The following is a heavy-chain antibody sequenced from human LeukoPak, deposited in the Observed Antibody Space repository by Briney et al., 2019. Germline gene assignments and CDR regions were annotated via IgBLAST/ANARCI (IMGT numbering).Heavy chain of an antibody. J-gene: IGHJ4*02. CDR2: ISYDGGNK. Sequence: GGSLRLSCAASGFTFSSYAMHWVRQAPGKGLEWVALISYDGGNKYYADSVKGRFTISRDNSKNTLYLQMNSLRAEDTAVYYCAKDYGSGSYGYWGQGTLVTVSS. D-gene: IGHD3-10*01. CDR1: GFTFSSYA. CDR3: AKDYGSGSYGY. V-gene: IGHV3-30-3*01.